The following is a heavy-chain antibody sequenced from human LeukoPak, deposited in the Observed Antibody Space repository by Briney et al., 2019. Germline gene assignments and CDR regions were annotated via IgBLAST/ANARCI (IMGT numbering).Heavy chain of an antibody. CDR3: ARDRSSSS. J-gene: IGHJ4*02. CDR1: GFTFSNSW. CDR2: IEEGGREK. Sequence: PGGSLRLSCAASGFTFSNSWMTWVRQAPGKGLEWVANIEEGGREKYYVDSVKGRFTISRDNVKNSLYLQMNSLRVEDTAVYYCARDRSSSSWGQGTLVTVSS. D-gene: IGHD2-15*01. V-gene: IGHV3-7*01.